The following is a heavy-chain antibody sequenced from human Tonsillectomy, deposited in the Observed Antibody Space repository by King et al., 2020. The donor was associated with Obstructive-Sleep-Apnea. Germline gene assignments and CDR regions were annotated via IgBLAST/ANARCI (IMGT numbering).Heavy chain of an antibody. V-gene: IGHV4-34*01. Sequence: VQLQQWGAGLLKPSETLSLTCALYGGSFSDSYCSWVRQPPGKGLEWIGEINHSGGTNYNPSLKSRVTISVDTSKKQFSLRLSSVTAADTAVYYCTRGPGAGEAFDIWGQGTMVTVSS. D-gene: IGHD7-27*01. CDR1: GGSFSDSY. CDR2: INHSGGT. CDR3: TRGPGAGEAFDI. J-gene: IGHJ3*02.